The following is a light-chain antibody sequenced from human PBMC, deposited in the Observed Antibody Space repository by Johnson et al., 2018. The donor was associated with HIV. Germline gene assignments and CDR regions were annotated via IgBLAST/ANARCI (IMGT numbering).Light chain of an antibody. CDR1: SSNIGNNY. V-gene: IGLV1-51*01. Sequence: QLVLTQPPSVSAAPGQKVTISCSGSSSNIGNNYVSWYQQLPGTAPKLLIYDNNKRPSGIPDRFSGSKSGTSATLGITGLQTGDEADYYCGTWDSSLSAAGNVFGMATKVTVL. J-gene: IGLJ1*01. CDR2: DNN. CDR3: GTWDSSLSAAGNV.